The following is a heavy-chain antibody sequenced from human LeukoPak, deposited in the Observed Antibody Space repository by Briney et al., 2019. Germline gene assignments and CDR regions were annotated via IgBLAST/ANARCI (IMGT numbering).Heavy chain of an antibody. D-gene: IGHD3-22*01. J-gene: IGHJ4*02. CDR2: ISGSGGST. Sequence: GGSLRLSCAASGFTFSSYAMSWVRQAPGKGLEWVSSISGSGGSTYYADSVKGRFTISRDNSKNTLYLQMNSLRAEDTAVYYCARAGPIYDSSGYYPDYWGQGTLVTVPS. V-gene: IGHV3-23*01. CDR1: GFTFSSYA. CDR3: ARAGPIYDSSGYYPDY.